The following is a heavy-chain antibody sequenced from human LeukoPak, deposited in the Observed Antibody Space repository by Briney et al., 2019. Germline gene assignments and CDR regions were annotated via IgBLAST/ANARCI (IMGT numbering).Heavy chain of an antibody. D-gene: IGHD2/OR15-2a*01. CDR3: ASPGPNKRWYFDY. CDR1: GGSISSSNC. Sequence: SGTLSLTCAVSGGSISSSNCWSWFRQPPGKGLEWIGEIYHSGSTNYNPSLKSRVTISVDKSKNQFSLKLSSVTAADTAVYYCASPGPNKRWYFDYWGQGTLVTVSS. V-gene: IGHV4-4*02. J-gene: IGHJ4*02. CDR2: IYHSGST.